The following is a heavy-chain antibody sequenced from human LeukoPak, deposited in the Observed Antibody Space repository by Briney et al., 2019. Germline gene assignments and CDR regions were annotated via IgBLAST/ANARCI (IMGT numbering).Heavy chain of an antibody. CDR3: AREVLHYGFDP. CDR1: GDSISSYF. Sequence: SETLSLTCTVSGDSISSYFWSWIRQPPGKGLEWIGHSYYSGSTNYNPSLKSRVSISVDTSKNQFSLKLSSVTTTDTAVYYCAREVLHYGFDPWGQGTLVTVSS. V-gene: IGHV4-59*01. D-gene: IGHD3-10*01. J-gene: IGHJ5*02. CDR2: SYYSGST.